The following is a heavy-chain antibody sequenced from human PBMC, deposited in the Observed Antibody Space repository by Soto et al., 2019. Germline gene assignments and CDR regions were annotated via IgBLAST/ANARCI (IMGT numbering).Heavy chain of an antibody. V-gene: IGHV4-39*01. CDR2: INYSGST. CDR3: SRRAPEGFDP. Sequence: QLQLQESGPGLVKTSETLSLTCTVSGGSISSSHYYWGWIRQPAGKGLEWIGSINYSGSTSYNPSLNTLLTLSVDTSQNQFSLRVLSVTAADTALYYCSRRAPEGFDPWGQGTLVTVSS. J-gene: IGHJ5*02. CDR1: GGSISSSHYY.